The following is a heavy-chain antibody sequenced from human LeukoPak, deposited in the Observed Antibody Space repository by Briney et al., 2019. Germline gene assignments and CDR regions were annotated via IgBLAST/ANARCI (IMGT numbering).Heavy chain of an antibody. Sequence: GESLKISCKGSGYTFTDFWIGWVRQMPGKGLEWMGIIYPGDSDTRYSPSFQGQVTISADKSISTAYLQWSSLKASDTAMYYCARRYSLRYNWFDPWGQGTLVTVSS. D-gene: IGHD6-13*01. CDR2: IYPGDSDT. J-gene: IGHJ5*02. CDR1: GYTFTDFW. CDR3: ARRYSLRYNWFDP. V-gene: IGHV5-51*01.